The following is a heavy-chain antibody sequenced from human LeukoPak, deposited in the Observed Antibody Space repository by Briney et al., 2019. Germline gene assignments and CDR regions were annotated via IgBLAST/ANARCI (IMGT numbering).Heavy chain of an antibody. CDR3: ARGPSIAARYDAFDI. J-gene: IGHJ3*02. V-gene: IGHV3-53*01. Sequence: GGSLRLSCAASGFTVSSNYMSWVRQAPGKGLEWVSVIYSGGSTYYADSVKGRFTISRDNAKNSLYLQVISLRAEDTAVYYCARGPSIAARYDAFDIWGQGTMVTVSS. CDR1: GFTVSSNY. D-gene: IGHD6-6*01. CDR2: IYSGGST.